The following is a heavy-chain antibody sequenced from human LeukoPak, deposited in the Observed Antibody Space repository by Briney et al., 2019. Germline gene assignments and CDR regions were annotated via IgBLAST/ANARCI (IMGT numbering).Heavy chain of an antibody. D-gene: IGHD1-26*01. V-gene: IGHV3-73*01. Sequence: GGSLKLSCAASGFTFSGSVMHWVRQASGKGLEWVGLIRSKANSYATVYAASVKGRFTISRDDSKNTAYLQMNSLKTEDTAVFYCSTLVGGTTNGLHYWGQGTLVTVSS. J-gene: IGHJ4*02. CDR2: IRSKANSYAT. CDR3: STLVGGTTNGLHY. CDR1: GFTFSGSV.